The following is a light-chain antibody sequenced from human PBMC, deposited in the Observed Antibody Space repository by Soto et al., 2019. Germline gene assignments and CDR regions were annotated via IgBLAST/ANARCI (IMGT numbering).Light chain of an antibody. CDR1: SSDVESYNV. Sequence: QSALTQPASVSGSPGQSLTISCTGTSSDVESYNVVSWYQQYPGKAPKLMIYEGSKRASGVSNRFSGSKSGNTASLTISGLQAEDEADYYCCSHGGSPLWVFGGGTKLTVL. J-gene: IGLJ3*02. CDR2: EGS. V-gene: IGLV2-23*01. CDR3: CSHGGSPLWV.